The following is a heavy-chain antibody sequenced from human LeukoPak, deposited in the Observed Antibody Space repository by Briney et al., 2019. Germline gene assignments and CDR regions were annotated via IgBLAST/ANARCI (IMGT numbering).Heavy chain of an antibody. CDR2: INTGGTS. CDR3: AKRTVGARLDY. D-gene: IGHD1-26*01. V-gene: IGHV3-23*01. Sequence: PGGSLRLSCAASGFTFSSYTMSWVRQAPGKGLEWVSGINTGGTSSYADSVKGRFTISRDNSKNTLYLQMNSLRAEDTAVYYCAKRTVGARLDYWGQGTLVTVSS. J-gene: IGHJ4*02. CDR1: GFTFSSYT.